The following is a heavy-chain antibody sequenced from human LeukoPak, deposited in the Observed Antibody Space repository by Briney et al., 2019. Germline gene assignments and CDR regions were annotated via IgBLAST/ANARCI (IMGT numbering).Heavy chain of an antibody. J-gene: IGHJ4*02. CDR2: IDWDDDK. D-gene: IGHD3-22*01. CDR3: ARTRRAHHYGSSGYYLFDY. CDR1: GFSLSTIGLC. V-gene: IGHV2-70*11. Sequence: SGPTLVNPTQTLTLTCTFSGFSLSTIGLCVSWIRQPPGKALEWLARIDWDDDKWYTTSLKTRLTISKDTSKNQVVLTMTNMDPVDTGTYYCARTRRAHHYGSSGYYLFDYWGQGTLVTVPS.